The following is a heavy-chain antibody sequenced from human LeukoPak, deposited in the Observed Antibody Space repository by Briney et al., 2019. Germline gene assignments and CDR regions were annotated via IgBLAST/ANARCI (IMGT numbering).Heavy chain of an antibody. D-gene: IGHD3-3*01. CDR3: ARGVRDFWSGYYTAEHWFDP. CDR2: IIPIFGTA. CDR1: GGTFSSYA. V-gene: IGHV1-69*13. J-gene: IGHJ5*02. Sequence: GASVKVSCKASGGTFSSYAISWVRQAPGQGLEWMGGIIPIFGTANYAQKFQGRVTITADESTSTAYMELSSPRSEDTAVYYCARGVRDFWSGYYTAEHWFDPWGQGTLVTVSS.